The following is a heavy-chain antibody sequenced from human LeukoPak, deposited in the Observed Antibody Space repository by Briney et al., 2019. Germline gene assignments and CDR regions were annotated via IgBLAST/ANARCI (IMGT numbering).Heavy chain of an antibody. Sequence: PGGSLRLSCAASGFTFSSYSMNWVRQAPGKGLEWVSSISSSRSYIYYADSVKGRFTISRDNAKNSLYLQMNSLRAEDTAVYYCARGVLGITGTDYDYWGQGTLVTVSS. CDR2: ISSSRSYI. CDR1: GFTFSSYS. J-gene: IGHJ4*02. D-gene: IGHD1/OR15-1a*01. CDR3: ARGVLGITGTDYDY. V-gene: IGHV3-21*01.